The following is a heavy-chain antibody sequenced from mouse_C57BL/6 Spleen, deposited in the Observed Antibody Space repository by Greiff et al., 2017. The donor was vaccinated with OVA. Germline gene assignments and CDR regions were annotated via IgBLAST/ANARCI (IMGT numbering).Heavy chain of an antibody. CDR3: VRGGPDGFAY. D-gene: IGHD2-3*01. CDR2: IRSKSNNYAT. CDR1: GFSFNTYA. J-gene: IGHJ3*01. V-gene: IGHV10-1*01. Sequence: EVQLVESGGGLVQPKGSLKLSCAASGFSFNTYAMNWVRQAPGKGLEWVARIRSKSNNYATYYADSVKDRFTISRDDSESMLYLQMNNLKTEDTAMYYCVRGGPDGFAYWGQGTLVTVSA.